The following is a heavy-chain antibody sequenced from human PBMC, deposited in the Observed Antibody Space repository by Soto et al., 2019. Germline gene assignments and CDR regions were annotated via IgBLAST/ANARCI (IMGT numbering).Heavy chain of an antibody. Sequence: QVQLVESGGGLVKPGGSLRLSCAASGFTLSDYYMSWIRQAPGKGLEWVSYISSTSYYTNYADSVKGRFTISRDNAKNSLYLQMNSLTAEDTAVYYCARDYYGDYGGRYFDSWGQGTPVTVSS. CDR1: GFTLSDYY. V-gene: IGHV3-11*05. CDR3: ARDYYGDYGGRYFDS. D-gene: IGHD4-17*01. CDR2: ISSTSYYT. J-gene: IGHJ4*02.